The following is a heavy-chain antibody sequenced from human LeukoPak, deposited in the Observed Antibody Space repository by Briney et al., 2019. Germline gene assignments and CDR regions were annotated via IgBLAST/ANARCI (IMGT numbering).Heavy chain of an antibody. V-gene: IGHV4-31*03. J-gene: IGHJ4*02. CDR2: IYYSGNT. CDR1: GGSINSGGYY. Sequence: TLSLTCTVSGGSINSGGYYWTWIRQHPKGLEWIGFIYYSGNTHYNPSLKSRVTISIDTSKNQFSLRLNSVTAADTAIYYCARVLADYKSSYHFEYWGQGTLVTVSS. CDR3: ARVLADYKSSYHFEY. D-gene: IGHD4-11*01.